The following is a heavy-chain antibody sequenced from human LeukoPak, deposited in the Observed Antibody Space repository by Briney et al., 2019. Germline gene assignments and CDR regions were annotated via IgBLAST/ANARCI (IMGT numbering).Heavy chain of an antibody. V-gene: IGHV4-61*01. CDR1: GGSVSSNNYY. J-gene: IGHJ3*01. Sequence: SETLSLTCTVSGGSVSSNNYYWSWIRQPPGKGLEWIGYIYYSGNTNHNPSLKSRVTISVDTSKNQFSLKLSSVAAADTAVYYCAREFANLAAFDFWGQGTMVTVSA. CDR2: IYYSGNT. CDR3: AREFANLAAFDF.